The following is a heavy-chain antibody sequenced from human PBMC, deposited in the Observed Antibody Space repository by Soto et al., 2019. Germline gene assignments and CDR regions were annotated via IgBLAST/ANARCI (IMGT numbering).Heavy chain of an antibody. Sequence: AETLALSCPVSGGSISSYYWSWIRQPPGKVLEWIGYIYYSGSTQYNPSLKSRVTISVDKSKNNFSLKLSSVTAADTAVYYSTTDIRYRRSTSVAGAFDIWGEGTMVTVSS. CDR3: TTDIRYRRSTSVAGAFDI. CDR1: GGSISSYY. J-gene: IGHJ3*02. V-gene: IGHV4-59*01. D-gene: IGHD2-2*01. CDR2: IYYSGST.